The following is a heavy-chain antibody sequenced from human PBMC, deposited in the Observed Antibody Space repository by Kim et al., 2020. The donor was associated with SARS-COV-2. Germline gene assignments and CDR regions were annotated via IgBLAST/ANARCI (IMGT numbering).Heavy chain of an antibody. CDR1: GFTFSSYA. CDR2: ISGSGGST. CDR3: ATRKRATSGSYNDAFDI. D-gene: IGHD1-26*01. J-gene: IGHJ3*02. Sequence: GGSLRLSCAASGFTFSSYAMSWVRQAPGKGLEWVSAISGSGGSTYYADSVKGRFTISRDNSKNTLYLQMNSLRAEDTAVYYCATRKRATSGSYNDAFDIWCRGRMVTVSS. V-gene: IGHV3-23*01.